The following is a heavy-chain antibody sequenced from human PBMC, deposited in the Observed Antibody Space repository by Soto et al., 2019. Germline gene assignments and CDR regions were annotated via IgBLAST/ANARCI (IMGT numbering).Heavy chain of an antibody. V-gene: IGHV3-23*01. J-gene: IGHJ4*02. CDR1: RFTFSRYA. CDR3: AKGTAASGTSGFDY. Sequence: EVQLLESGGGLVQPGGSLRLSFAASRFTFSRYAMSWVRQAPWKGLEWVSTLSGSGLSTHYADAVKGRFTISRDNSMNTLYQQMHSLKVEDTAVYFCAKGTAASGTSGFDYWGLGTLVTVSS. CDR2: LSGSGLST. D-gene: IGHD6-13*01.